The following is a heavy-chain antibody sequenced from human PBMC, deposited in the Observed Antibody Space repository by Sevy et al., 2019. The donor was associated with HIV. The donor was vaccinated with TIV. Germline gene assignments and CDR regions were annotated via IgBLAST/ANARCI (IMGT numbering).Heavy chain of an antibody. CDR1: GDSVSSNSAA. V-gene: IGHV6-1*01. CDR3: ARNPPYCSSTSCHFDY. CDR2: TYYRSKWYN. D-gene: IGHD2-2*01. J-gene: IGHJ4*02. Sequence: QTLSLTCAISGDSVSSNSAAWNWIRQSPSRGLEWLGRTYYRSKWYNDYAVSVKSRITINPDTSKNQFSLQLNSVTPEDTAVYYCARNPPYCSSTSCHFDYWGQGTLVTVSS.